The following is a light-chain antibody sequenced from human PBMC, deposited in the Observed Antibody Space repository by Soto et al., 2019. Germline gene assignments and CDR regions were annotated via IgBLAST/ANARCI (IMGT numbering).Light chain of an antibody. J-gene: IGLJ3*02. CDR3: TSYTANSTWV. CDR2: EVS. CDR1: SGDIGGYDY. V-gene: IGLV2-14*01. Sequence: QSALTQPASVSGSPGQSITFSCTGTSGDIGGYDYVSWYQQHPGKAPKLMIFEVSNRPSGVSNRFSASKSGNAASLTISGLQAEDEADYYCTSYTANSTWVFGGGTKLTV.